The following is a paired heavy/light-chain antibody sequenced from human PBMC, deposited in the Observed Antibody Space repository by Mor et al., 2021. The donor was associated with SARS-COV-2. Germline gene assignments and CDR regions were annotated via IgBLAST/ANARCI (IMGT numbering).Light chain of an antibody. V-gene: IGKV4-1*01. CDR2: WAS. CDR3: LQHFNTPPT. CDR1: QSLLYRSNSKNY. J-gene: IGKJ4*01. Sequence: DVVMTQSPDSLAVSLGERATITCKSSQSLLYRSNSKNYLTWYQQKPGQPPKLLIYWASTRESGVPDRFSGSGSGTDFTLTISSLQAEDVAVYFCLQHFNTPPTFGGGTKVEMK.
Heavy chain of an antibody. V-gene: IGHV6-1*01. CDR2: IYYRSKWYG. CDR1: GDSVSSDSAA. CDR3: ARVHDRIDWYGFWWFDT. D-gene: IGHD3-9*01. J-gene: IGHJ5*02. Sequence: QVQLQQSGPGLVKPSQTLSLTCAISGDSVSSDSAAWNWIRQSPSRGLEWLGRIYYRSKWYGDYAESVRSRITIKPDSSKNEFSLQLASVSPDDTGTYYCARVHDRIDWYGFWWFDTWGQGSLVTVSS.